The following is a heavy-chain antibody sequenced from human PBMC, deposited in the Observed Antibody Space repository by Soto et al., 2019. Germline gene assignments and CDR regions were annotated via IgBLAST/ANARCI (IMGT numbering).Heavy chain of an antibody. J-gene: IGHJ4*02. Sequence: QVQLVESGGGVVQPGRSLRLSCAASGFTFSSYAMHWVRQAPGKGLEWVAVISYDGSNKYYADSVKGRFTISRDNSKNTLYLQMNSLRAEDTAVYYCAKYVVGGVITPPFDYWGQGTLVTVSS. CDR3: AKYVVGGVITPPFDY. V-gene: IGHV3-30-3*02. CDR1: GFTFSSYA. D-gene: IGHD3-22*01. CDR2: ISYDGSNK.